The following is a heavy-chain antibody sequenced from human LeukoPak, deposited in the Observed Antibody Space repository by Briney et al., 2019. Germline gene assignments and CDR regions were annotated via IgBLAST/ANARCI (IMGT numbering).Heavy chain of an antibody. CDR3: ARDTFQPGLIAS. J-gene: IGHJ4*02. Sequence: PGGSLRLSCAAPGFTFTLSATNWVRQAPGKGLEGSSYINDDSSDIHYAGSVRGRFTISRDDARKTLYLQLSSLRVEDTAVYYCARDTFQPGLIASWGQGALVTVSS. CDR2: INDDSSDI. CDR1: GFTFTLSA. D-gene: IGHD2-2*01. V-gene: IGHV3-21*05.